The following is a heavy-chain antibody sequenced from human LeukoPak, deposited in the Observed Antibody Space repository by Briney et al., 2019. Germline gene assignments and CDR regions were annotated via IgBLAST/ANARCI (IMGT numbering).Heavy chain of an antibody. J-gene: IGHJ5*02. D-gene: IGHD2-2*01. V-gene: IGHV1-18*01. CDR1: GYTFTSYG. CDR2: ISAYNSNT. CDR3: ARDLGYCSTTSCLRNWFDP. Sequence: ASVKVSCKASGYTFTSYGISWVRQAPGQGLEWMGWISAYNSNTNYAQKLQGRVTMTTDTSTSTVYMELRSLRYDDTAVYYCARDLGYCSTTSCLRNWFDPWGQGTLVTVSS.